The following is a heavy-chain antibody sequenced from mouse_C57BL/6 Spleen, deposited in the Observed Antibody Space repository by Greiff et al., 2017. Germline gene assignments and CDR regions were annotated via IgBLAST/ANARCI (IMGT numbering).Heavy chain of an antibody. CDR2: IDPSDSYT. J-gene: IGHJ4*01. Sequence: QVQLQQPGAELVRPGTSVKLSCKASGYTFTSYWMHWVKQRPGQGLEWIGVIDPSDSYTNYNQKFKGKATLTVDTSSSTAYMQLSSLTSEDSAVYYCARGSSRSDAMDYWGQGTSVTVSS. V-gene: IGHV1-59*01. D-gene: IGHD1-1*01. CDR3: ARGSSRSDAMDY. CDR1: GYTFTSYW.